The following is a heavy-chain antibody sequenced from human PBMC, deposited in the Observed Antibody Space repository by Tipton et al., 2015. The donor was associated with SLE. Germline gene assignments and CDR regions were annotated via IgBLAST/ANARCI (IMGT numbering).Heavy chain of an antibody. Sequence: TLSLTCAFYGGSFSGYFWNWIRQPPGKGLEWIGEINQSGSTNYNPSLKSRATISVDTSKNQFSLKLSSVTAADTAIYYCARSGFLEWLLPIGFDYWGQGTLVTVSS. J-gene: IGHJ4*02. CDR1: GGSFSGYF. CDR2: INQSGST. CDR3: ARSGFLEWLLPIGFDY. D-gene: IGHD3-3*01. V-gene: IGHV4-34*01.